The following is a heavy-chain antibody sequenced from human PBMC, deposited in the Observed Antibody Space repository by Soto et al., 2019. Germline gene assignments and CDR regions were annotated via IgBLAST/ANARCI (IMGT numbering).Heavy chain of an antibody. Sequence: ASLKVSCKASGYTFTSYAMHWVRQAPGQRLEWMGWINAGNGNTKYSQKFQGRVTITRDTSASTAYMELSSLRSEDTAVYYCARDNSLIQGLGVVWFGELFLDYWGQGTLVTVGS. V-gene: IGHV1-3*01. D-gene: IGHD3-10*01. CDR1: GYTFTSYA. CDR2: INAGNGNT. J-gene: IGHJ4*02. CDR3: ARDNSLIQGLGVVWFGELFLDY.